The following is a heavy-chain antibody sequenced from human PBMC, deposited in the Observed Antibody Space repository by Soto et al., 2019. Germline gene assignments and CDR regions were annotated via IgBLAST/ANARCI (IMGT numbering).Heavy chain of an antibody. J-gene: IGHJ6*02. D-gene: IGHD3-16*01. CDR2: IIPIFGTA. CDR3: ARDPLPEPHGVYYYCGTDV. Sequence: QVQLVQSGAEAKKPGSSVKVSCKASGGTFSSYAISWVRQAPGQGLEWMGGIIPIFGTANYAQKFQGRVTITADESTSTAYLELSSLRSEDTAVYYCARDPLPEPHGVYYYCGTDVWSQGTTLTVSS. V-gene: IGHV1-69*01. CDR1: GGTFSSYA.